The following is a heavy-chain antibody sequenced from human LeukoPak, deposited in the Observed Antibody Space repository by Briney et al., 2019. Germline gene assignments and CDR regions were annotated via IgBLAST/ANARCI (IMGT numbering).Heavy chain of an antibody. CDR1: GGSISNTFYY. D-gene: IGHD4-17*01. V-gene: IGHV4-39*07. Sequence: SETLSLTCTVSGGSISNTFYYWGWIRQPPGKGLEWIGSINYSGSTYYNPSLKSRVTISIDTSKNQFSLKLSSVTAADTAVYYCARAPHYGDYVRMINWFDPWGQGTLVTVSS. CDR3: ARAPHYGDYVRMINWFDP. CDR2: INYSGST. J-gene: IGHJ5*02.